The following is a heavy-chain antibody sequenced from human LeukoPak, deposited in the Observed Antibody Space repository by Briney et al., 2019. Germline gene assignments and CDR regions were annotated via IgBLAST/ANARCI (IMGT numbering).Heavy chain of an antibody. D-gene: IGHD6-19*01. Sequence: TGGSLRLSCEASGFIFSSYTMHWVRQAPGKGLEWVAFISYDGSNKDYADSVKGQFTISRDNSKNTLYLQMNSLRADDTAIYYCAKDKASSGWYGMDVWGQGTTVTVSS. CDR1: GFIFSSYT. CDR3: AKDKASSGWYGMDV. J-gene: IGHJ6*02. V-gene: IGHV3-30-3*01. CDR2: ISYDGSNK.